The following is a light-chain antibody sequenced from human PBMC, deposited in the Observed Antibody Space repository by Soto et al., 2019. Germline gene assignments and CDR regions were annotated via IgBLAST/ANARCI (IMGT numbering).Light chain of an antibody. CDR1: QGISSY. J-gene: IGKJ3*01. CDR2: VAS. CDR3: QKFDNYPLT. V-gene: IGKV1-9*01. Sequence: IQLTQSPSSLSASVGDRVTITCRASQGISSYLAWYQQKPGRAPKFLIYVASTLQTGVPSRFSGSGSGTDFTLTISSLQHEDVGTYYCQKFDNYPLTFGPGTKVNI.